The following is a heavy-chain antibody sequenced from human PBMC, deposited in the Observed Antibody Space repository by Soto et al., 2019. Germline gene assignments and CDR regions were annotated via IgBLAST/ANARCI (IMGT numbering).Heavy chain of an antibody. CDR2: ISPYKGNT. J-gene: IGHJ4*02. D-gene: IGHD3-10*01. Sequence: QVQLVQSGAEVKKPGASVKVSCKASGYTFSSIGISWVRQAPGQGPEGMGWISPYKGNTHYAQGLQGRVTMTTATSRSTAYMELRSLRSDDTAVYYCARDLDASGSYYTDYWGQGTLVTVSS. CDR3: ARDLDASGSYYTDY. CDR1: GYTFSSIG. V-gene: IGHV1-18*01.